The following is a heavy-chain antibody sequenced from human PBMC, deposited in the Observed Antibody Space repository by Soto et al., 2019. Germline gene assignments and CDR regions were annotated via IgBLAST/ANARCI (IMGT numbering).Heavy chain of an antibody. Sequence: ASVKVSCKASGYAFSYGFIRGRRQAPEQGLEWVAWINPKTAATNYAKKFQDRVTVTSDTSSSTAYLDLTSLRPDDTALYYCATNKCGLDYYSGIDVWGQGTAVTVSS. CDR2: INPKTAAT. D-gene: IGHD2-21*01. V-gene: IGHV1-2*02. J-gene: IGHJ6*02. CDR1: GYAFSYGF. CDR3: ATNKCGLDYYSGIDV.